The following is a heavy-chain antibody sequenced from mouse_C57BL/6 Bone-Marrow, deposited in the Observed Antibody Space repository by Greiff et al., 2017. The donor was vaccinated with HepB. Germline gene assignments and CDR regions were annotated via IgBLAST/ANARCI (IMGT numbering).Heavy chain of an antibody. Sequence: EVKLVESGAELVRPGASVKLSCTASGFNIKDDYMHWVKQRPEQGLEWIGWIDPENGDTEYASKFQGKATITADTSSNTAYLQLSSLTSEDTAVYYCTTYYGYDEGDYWGQGTTLTVSS. D-gene: IGHD2-2*01. CDR3: TTYYGYDEGDY. CDR1: GFNIKDDY. J-gene: IGHJ2*01. V-gene: IGHV14-4*01. CDR2: IDPENGDT.